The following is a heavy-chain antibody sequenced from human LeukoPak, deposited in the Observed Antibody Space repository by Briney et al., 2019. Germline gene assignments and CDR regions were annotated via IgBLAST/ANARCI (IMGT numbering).Heavy chain of an antibody. D-gene: IGHD3-3*01. Sequence: GGSLRLSCAASGFTFSSYAMSWVRQAPGKGLEWVSAISGSGGSTYYADSAKGRFTISRDNSKNTLYLQMNNLRAEDTAVYYCARDQGFSYYYYYMDVWGKGTTVTVSS. CDR3: ARDQGFSYYYYYMDV. CDR1: GFTFSSYA. V-gene: IGHV3-23*01. J-gene: IGHJ6*03. CDR2: ISGSGGST.